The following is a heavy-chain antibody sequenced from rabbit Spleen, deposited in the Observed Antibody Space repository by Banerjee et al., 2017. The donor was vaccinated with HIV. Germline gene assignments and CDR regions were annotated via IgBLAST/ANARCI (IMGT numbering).Heavy chain of an antibody. D-gene: IGHD1-1*01. J-gene: IGHJ6*01. Sequence: QSLEESGGGLVKPGASLTLTCKASGFSFSSDYDMCWVRQAPGKGLEWIACVYAGSSGSIYYASWAKGRITISKTSSTVTLQMTSLTAADTATYFCARDTSSSFSSYGMDLWGPGTLVTV. CDR1: GFSFSSDYD. CDR2: VYAGSSGSI. CDR3: ARDTSSSFSSYGMDL. V-gene: IGHV1S40*01.